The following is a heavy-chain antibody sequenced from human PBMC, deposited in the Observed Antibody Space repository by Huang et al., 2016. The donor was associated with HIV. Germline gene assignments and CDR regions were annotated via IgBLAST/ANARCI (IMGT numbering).Heavy chain of an antibody. CDR3: GPYDY. CDR1: GFSFRDFV. J-gene: IGHJ4*02. Sequence: EVQLAESGGGFVRPGGSLRLSCAASGFSFRDFVMSWIRQPPGKGLEWVSTVTGSGGAKYYADSVNGRFTISRDNSKSTLYLEMTSLRVDDTAVYYCGPYDYRGQGTLVSVSS. CDR2: VTGSGGAK. V-gene: IGHV3-23*04.